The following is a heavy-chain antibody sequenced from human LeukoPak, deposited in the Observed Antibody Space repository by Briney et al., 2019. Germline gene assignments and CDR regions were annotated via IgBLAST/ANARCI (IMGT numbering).Heavy chain of an antibody. V-gene: IGHV4-59*08. D-gene: IGHD3-10*01. CDR3: ARTAGKEYFQH. CDR2: IYYSGST. CDR1: GGSFSGYY. J-gene: IGHJ1*01. Sequence: SETLSLTCAVYGGSFSGYYWSWIRQPPGKGLEWIGYIYYSGSTNYNPSLKSRVTISVDTSKNQFSLKLSSVIAADTAVYYCARTAGKEYFQHWGQGTLVTVSS.